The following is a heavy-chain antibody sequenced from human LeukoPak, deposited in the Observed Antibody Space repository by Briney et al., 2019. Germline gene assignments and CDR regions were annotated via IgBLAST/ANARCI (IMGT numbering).Heavy chain of an antibody. Sequence: PSETLSLTCAVYGGSFSGYYWSWIRQPPGKGLEWIGEINHSGSTNYNPSLKSRVTISVDTSKNQFSLKLSSVTAADTAVYYCARSPGYSSGWFQFDYWGQGTLVTVSS. CDR1: GGSFSGYY. J-gene: IGHJ4*02. CDR2: INHSGST. D-gene: IGHD6-19*01. V-gene: IGHV4-34*01. CDR3: ARSPGYSSGWFQFDY.